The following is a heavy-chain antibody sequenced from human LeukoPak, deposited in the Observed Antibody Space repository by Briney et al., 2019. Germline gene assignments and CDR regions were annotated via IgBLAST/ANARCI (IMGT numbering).Heavy chain of an antibody. CDR1: TRYFTNYW. CDR3: ARDVFGWEHPFDY. V-gene: IGHV3-74*01. Sequence: GGSLRLSCTASTRYFTNYWMHWIRQVPGKGLAWVARIDRDGITADYADSVKGRFTISRDNARKSLYLQMNSLRAEDTAVYYCARDVFGWEHPFDYWGQGTLVTVSS. D-gene: IGHD1-26*01. CDR2: IDRDGITA. J-gene: IGHJ4*02.